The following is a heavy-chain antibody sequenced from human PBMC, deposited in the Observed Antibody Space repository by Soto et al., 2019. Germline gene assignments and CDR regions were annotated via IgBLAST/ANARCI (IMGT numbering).Heavy chain of an antibody. D-gene: IGHD3-22*01. CDR3: ARVPRDSSGYYQLNWFDP. CDR1: GYSFTSYW. Sequence: PGESLKISCKGSGYSFTSYWIGWVRQMPGKGLEWMGIIYPGDSDTRYGPSFQGQVTISADKSISTAYLQWSSLKASDTAMYYCARVPRDSSGYYQLNWFDPWGQGTLVTVSS. J-gene: IGHJ5*02. CDR2: IYPGDSDT. V-gene: IGHV5-51*01.